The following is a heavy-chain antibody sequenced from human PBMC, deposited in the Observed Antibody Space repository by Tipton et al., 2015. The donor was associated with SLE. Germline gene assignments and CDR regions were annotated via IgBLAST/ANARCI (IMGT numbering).Heavy chain of an antibody. J-gene: IGHJ4*02. CDR3: ARHLGPRSYFDY. CDR1: GDSVSSNSAA. CDR2: TYYRSKRYN. Sequence: GLVKPSQTLSLTCAISGDSVSSNSAAWNWIRQYPSRGLEWLGRTYYRSKRYNDYAVSVKSRITINPDTSKNQFSLKLSSVTAADTAVYYCARHLGPRSYFDYWSQGTLVTVSS. V-gene: IGHV6-1*01.